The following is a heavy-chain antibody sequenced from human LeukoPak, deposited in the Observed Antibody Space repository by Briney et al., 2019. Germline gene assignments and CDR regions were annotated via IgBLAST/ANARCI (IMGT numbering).Heavy chain of an antibody. CDR2: IIPIFGTA. D-gene: IGHD5-18*01. Sequence: ASVKVSCKASGGTFSSYAISWVRQAPGQGLEWMGRIIPIFGTANYAQKFQGRVTTTTDEPTSTAYMELSSLRSEDTAVYYCAREQDTAMVIDYWGQGTLVTVSS. V-gene: IGHV1-69*05. J-gene: IGHJ4*02. CDR1: GGTFSSYA. CDR3: AREQDTAMVIDY.